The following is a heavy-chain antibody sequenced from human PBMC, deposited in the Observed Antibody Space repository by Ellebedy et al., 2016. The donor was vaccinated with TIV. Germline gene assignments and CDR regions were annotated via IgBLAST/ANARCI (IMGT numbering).Heavy chain of an antibody. CDR2: IWYDGTNK. Sequence: GESLKISCAASGFSFSDYAMFWVRQAPGKGLEWVALIWYDGTNKNYADSVKGRFTISRDNSKSTLYLQMNSLRVEDTAVYYCGTPPGEVARYIKDVWGQGTMVTVS. V-gene: IGHV3-33*07. J-gene: IGHJ6*02. CDR1: GFSFSDYA. CDR3: GTPPGEVARYIKDV. D-gene: IGHD4-11*01.